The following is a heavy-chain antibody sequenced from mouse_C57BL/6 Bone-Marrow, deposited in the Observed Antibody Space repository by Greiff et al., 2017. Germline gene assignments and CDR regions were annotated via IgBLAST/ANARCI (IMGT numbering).Heavy chain of an antibody. V-gene: IGHV7-3*01. CDR3: ARSPYNYVSMWFAY. D-gene: IGHD1-1*01. Sequence: EVKLVESGGGLVQPGGSLSLSCAASGFTFTDYYMSWVRQPPGKALEWLGFIRNKANGYTTEYSASVKGRFTIYRDNSQSILYLQMNALRAEYSSTYYCARSPYNYVSMWFAYWGQGTLVTVSA. J-gene: IGHJ3*01. CDR2: IRNKANGYTT. CDR1: GFTFTDYY.